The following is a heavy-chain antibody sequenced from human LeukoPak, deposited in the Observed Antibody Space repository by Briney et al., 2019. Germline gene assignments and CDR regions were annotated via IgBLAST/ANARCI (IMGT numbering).Heavy chain of an antibody. Sequence: GGSPRLSCAASGFTFSSYEMNWGRQAPGKGLEWVSYISSSGSTKYYADSVKGRFTISRDNAKNSLYLQMNSLRAEDTAVYYCARASITMVRGELVYYFDFWGQGTLVTVSS. V-gene: IGHV3-48*03. CDR2: ISSSGSTK. D-gene: IGHD3-10*01. CDR1: GFTFSSYE. CDR3: ARASITMVRGELVYYFDF. J-gene: IGHJ4*02.